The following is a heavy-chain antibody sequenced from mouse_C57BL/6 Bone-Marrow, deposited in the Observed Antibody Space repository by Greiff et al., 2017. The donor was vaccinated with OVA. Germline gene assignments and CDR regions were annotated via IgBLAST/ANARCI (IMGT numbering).Heavy chain of an antibody. J-gene: IGHJ3*01. Sequence: VQLQQPGAELVKPGASVKLSCKASGYTFTSYWMNWVKQRPGRGLEWIGRIDPNSGGTTYNEKFKSKATLTVDKPSSTAYMQLSSLTSEYTSVYYCARGRIYVGYYDWFAYWGQGTLVTVSA. CDR3: ARGRIYVGYYDWFAY. CDR1: GYTFTSYW. CDR2: IDPNSGGT. V-gene: IGHV1-72*01. D-gene: IGHD2-3*01.